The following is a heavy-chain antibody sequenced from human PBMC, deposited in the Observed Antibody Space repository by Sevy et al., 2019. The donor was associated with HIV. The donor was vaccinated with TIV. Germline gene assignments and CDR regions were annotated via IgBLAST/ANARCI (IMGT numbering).Heavy chain of an antibody. CDR1: GFTFSDYA. Sequence: GGSLRLSCKASGFTFSDYAMHWVRQAPGKGLEWLAVITSDGANKYYADYVRGRLTLSRDNSKNTLYLQLNNLRSEDTAVYYCAREGLNYYDSGSFYHLAHWGRGTLVTVSS. CDR2: ITSDGANK. J-gene: IGHJ4*02. D-gene: IGHD3-10*01. V-gene: IGHV3-30-3*01. CDR3: AREGLNYYDSGSFYHLAH.